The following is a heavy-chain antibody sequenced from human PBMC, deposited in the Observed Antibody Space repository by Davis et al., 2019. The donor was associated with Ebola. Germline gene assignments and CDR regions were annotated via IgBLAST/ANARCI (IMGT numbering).Heavy chain of an antibody. J-gene: IGHJ6*04. CDR3: AKSGLSFGVVKYHYGMDV. CDR1: GFTLSSYG. V-gene: IGHV3-23*01. CDR2: ISGRGGST. Sequence: GGSLRLSCAASGFTLSSYGMHWVRQAPGKGLAWVSAISGRGGSTYYADSVKGRFTISRDNSKKTLYLQMNSLRAEDTAVYYCAKSGLSFGVVKYHYGMDVWGKGTTVTVSS. D-gene: IGHD3-3*01.